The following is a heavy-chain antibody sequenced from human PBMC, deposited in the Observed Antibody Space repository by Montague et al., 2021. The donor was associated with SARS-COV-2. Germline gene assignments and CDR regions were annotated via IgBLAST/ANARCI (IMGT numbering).Heavy chain of an antibody. CDR3: ARQGSDYCCSTSCYGADHPFDT. CDR1: GGTISSYY. Sequence: SETLSLTCTVSGGTISSYYYSWIRQPPGKALEWIGYISYIGSTNYNPLLKSRVTVSIATSKNQFSLTLSSVTAADSAVYYCARQGSDYCCSTSCYGADHPFDTWGQGTMVTVSS. CDR2: ISYIGST. J-gene: IGHJ3*02. D-gene: IGHD2-2*01. V-gene: IGHV4-59*01.